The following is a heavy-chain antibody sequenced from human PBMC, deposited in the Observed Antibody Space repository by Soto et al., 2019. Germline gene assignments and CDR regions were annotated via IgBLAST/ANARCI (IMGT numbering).Heavy chain of an antibody. CDR2: ISSSGSTI. CDR3: ARYERFVTNWFDP. D-gene: IGHD3-10*01. V-gene: IGHV3-11*01. J-gene: IGHJ5*02. Sequence: PGGSLRLSCAASGFTFSDYYMSWIRQAPGKGLEWVSYISSSGSTIYYADSVKGRFTISRDNAKNSLYLQMNSLRAEDTAVYYCARYERFVTNWFDPWGQGTLVTVSS. CDR1: GFTFSDYY.